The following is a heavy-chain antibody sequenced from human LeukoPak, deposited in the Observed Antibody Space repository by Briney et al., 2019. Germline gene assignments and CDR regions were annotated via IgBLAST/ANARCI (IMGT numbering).Heavy chain of an antibody. Sequence: GALVKVSCKASGYTFTSYYMHWVRQAPGQGLEWMGIINPSGGSTSYAQKFQGRVTLTRDTSTSTVYMELSSLGSEDTAVYYCARSSTLGNYFDYWGQGTLVTVSS. V-gene: IGHV1-46*01. J-gene: IGHJ4*02. CDR1: GYTFTSYY. D-gene: IGHD6-13*01. CDR3: ARSSTLGNYFDY. CDR2: INPSGGST.